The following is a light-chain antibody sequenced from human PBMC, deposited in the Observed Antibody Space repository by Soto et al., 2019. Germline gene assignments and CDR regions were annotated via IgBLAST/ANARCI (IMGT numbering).Light chain of an antibody. J-gene: IGLJ3*02. CDR2: GVN. CDR3: SSYGGRGNLM. Sequence: QSALTQPPSGSGSPGQSVTISCTGTSSDIGAYNYVSWFQQHPGEAPKLIMSGVNNRPSGVPDRFSGSKSGDTASLTGSGLQAEDEADYYYSSYGGRGNLMFGGGTKLTVL. CDR1: SSDIGAYNY. V-gene: IGLV2-8*01.